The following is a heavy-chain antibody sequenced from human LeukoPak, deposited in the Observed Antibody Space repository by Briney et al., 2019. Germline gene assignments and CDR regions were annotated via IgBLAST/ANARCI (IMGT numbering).Heavy chain of an antibody. D-gene: IGHD2-15*01. Sequence: SETLSLTCTVSGGSISSNDYYWDWIRQPPGMGLEYIGSIYYSGSTYYNPSLKSRVTISVDTSKNQFSLKLSSVTAADTAVYYCARGKGVRYCSGGSCYRFDYWGQGTLVTVSS. CDR2: IYYSGST. J-gene: IGHJ4*02. V-gene: IGHV4-39*01. CDR3: ARGKGVRYCSGGSCYRFDY. CDR1: GGSISSNDYY.